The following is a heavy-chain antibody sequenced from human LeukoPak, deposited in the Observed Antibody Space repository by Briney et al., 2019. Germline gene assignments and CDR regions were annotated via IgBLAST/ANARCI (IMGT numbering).Heavy chain of an antibody. D-gene: IGHD3-9*01. CDR3: ARALPDILTYNWFDP. V-gene: IGHV1-69*13. J-gene: IGHJ5*02. CDR2: IIPIFGTA. Sequence: SVKVSCKASGGTFSSYAISWVRQAPGQGLEWMGGIIPIFGTANYAQKFQGRATITADESTSTAYMELSSLRSEDTAVYYCARALPDILTYNWFDPWGQGTLVTVSS. CDR1: GGTFSSYA.